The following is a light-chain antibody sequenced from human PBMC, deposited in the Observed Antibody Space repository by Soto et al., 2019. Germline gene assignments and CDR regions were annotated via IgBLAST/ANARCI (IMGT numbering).Light chain of an antibody. CDR3: CSSAPESTYV. J-gene: IGLJ1*01. CDR1: SSDVGIYNY. CDR2: EVT. V-gene: IGLV2-14*01. Sequence: QSALTQPASVSGSPGQSIAISCTGSSSDVGIYNYVSWYQQHPGKVPKLIIYEVTNRPSGVSNRFSGSKSGNTASLTISGLQAEDEADYFCCSSAPESTYVFGTGTKLTVL.